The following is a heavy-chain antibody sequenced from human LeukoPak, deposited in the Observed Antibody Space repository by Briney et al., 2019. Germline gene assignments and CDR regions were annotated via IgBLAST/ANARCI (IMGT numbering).Heavy chain of an antibody. CDR1: GFTFSSYG. D-gene: IGHD2-15*01. Sequence: PGGSLRLSCAASGFTFSSYGMHWVRQAPGKGLEWVAVIWYGGSNKYYADSVKGRFTISRDNSKNTLYLQMNSLRAEDTAVYYCARDGCGGSCYDAFDIWGQGTMVTVSS. J-gene: IGHJ3*02. CDR2: IWYGGSNK. CDR3: ARDGCGGSCYDAFDI. V-gene: IGHV3-33*01.